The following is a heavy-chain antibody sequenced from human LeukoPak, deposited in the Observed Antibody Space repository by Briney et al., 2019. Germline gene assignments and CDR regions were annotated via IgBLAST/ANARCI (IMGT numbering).Heavy chain of an antibody. J-gene: IGHJ4*02. V-gene: IGHV3-20*04. CDR1: GFTFDDHG. CDR3: AGNSFSSYYFDF. D-gene: IGHD4-23*01. Sequence: GGSLRLSCAASGFTFDDHGMSWVRQAPGKGLEWVSGINWNGGSTGYADSVKGRFTISRDNAKNSLYLQMNSLRAEDTALYYCAGNSFSSYYFDFWGQGTLVTVSS. CDR2: INWNGGST.